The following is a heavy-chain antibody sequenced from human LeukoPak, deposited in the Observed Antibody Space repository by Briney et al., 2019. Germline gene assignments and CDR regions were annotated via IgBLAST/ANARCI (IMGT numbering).Heavy chain of an antibody. CDR3: AREGHIVVVTAIYFDY. Sequence: RSLRLSCAASGFAFSSYGMHWVRQAPGKGLEWVAVIWYDGSNKYYADSVKGRFTISRDNSKNTLYLQMNSLRAEDTAVYYCAREGHIVVVTAIYFDYWGQGTLVTVSS. CDR1: GFAFSSYG. CDR2: IWYDGSNK. J-gene: IGHJ4*02. D-gene: IGHD2-21*02. V-gene: IGHV3-33*01.